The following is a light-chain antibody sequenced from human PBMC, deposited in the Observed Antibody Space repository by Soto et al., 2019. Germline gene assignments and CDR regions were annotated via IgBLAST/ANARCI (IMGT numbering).Light chain of an antibody. CDR3: QQAYGDPLT. CDR2: AAS. J-gene: IGKJ1*01. CDR1: QGISNY. V-gene: IGKV1-27*01. Sequence: DSQMIQSPSSLSASVGDRFTITCLAIQGISNYLAWYQQKPGKVPKLLIYAASTLQSGVPSRFSGSGSGTDFTLTISSLQREDFETYYCQQAYGDPLTFGQGTKVDIK.